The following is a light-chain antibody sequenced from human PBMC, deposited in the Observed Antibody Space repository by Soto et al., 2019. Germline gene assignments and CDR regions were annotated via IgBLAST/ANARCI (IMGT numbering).Light chain of an antibody. CDR2: GAS. CDR1: QSVSSS. Sequence: EIVMTQSPATLSVSPGERATLSCRASQSVSSSLAWYQQKPGQAPRLLIYGASTRATGLPVRFSGSGSGTEFTLTISSLQSEDFAVYYCQQYNRWPLSFGGGTKVEIK. V-gene: IGKV3-15*01. CDR3: QQYNRWPLS. J-gene: IGKJ4*01.